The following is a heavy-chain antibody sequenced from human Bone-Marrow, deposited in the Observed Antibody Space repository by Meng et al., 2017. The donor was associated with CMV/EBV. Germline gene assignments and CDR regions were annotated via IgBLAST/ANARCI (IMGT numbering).Heavy chain of an antibody. CDR2: IRSQANSYAT. V-gene: IGHV3-73*01. CDR1: GFTYSGSA. Sequence: GEDPMLSCEASGFTYSGSAMHWVREASGEGLEWVGRIRSQANSYATAYAASVKGRFSISRDDSKNTAYLQMNGLKTEDTAVYYGTRHTGYCSGGSGDPYDLWGQGTLVTVSS. CDR3: TRHTGYCSGGSGDPYDL. D-gene: IGHD2-15*01. J-gene: IGHJ5*02.